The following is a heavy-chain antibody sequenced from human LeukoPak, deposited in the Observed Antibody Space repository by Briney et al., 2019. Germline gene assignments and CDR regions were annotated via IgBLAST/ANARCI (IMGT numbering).Heavy chain of an antibody. V-gene: IGHV1-46*01. D-gene: IGHD3-10*01. CDR2: ISPTGSYT. Sequence: ASVKVSCKASGYTYTNYYTHWVRQAPGQGLEWVGLISPTGSYTNYAQKFRGRVTMTRDTSTTTVYMELSSLRSDDTAVYYCARVGSYYNGNFDYWGQGTLVTVSS. CDR3: ARVGSYYNGNFDY. J-gene: IGHJ4*02. CDR1: GYTYTNYY.